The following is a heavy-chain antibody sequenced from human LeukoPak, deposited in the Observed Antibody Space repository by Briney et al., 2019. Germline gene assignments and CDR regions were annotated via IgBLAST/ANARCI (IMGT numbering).Heavy chain of an antibody. J-gene: IGHJ4*02. Sequence: GGSLRLSCAASGFTFSSYWMSWVRQAPGKGLEWVANIKQDGSEKYYVDSVKGRFTISRDNAKNSPYLQMNSLRAEDTAVYYCARDTSYYYGSGGFDYWGQGTLVTVSS. CDR1: GFTFSSYW. CDR2: IKQDGSEK. CDR3: ARDTSYYYGSGGFDY. V-gene: IGHV3-7*01. D-gene: IGHD3-10*01.